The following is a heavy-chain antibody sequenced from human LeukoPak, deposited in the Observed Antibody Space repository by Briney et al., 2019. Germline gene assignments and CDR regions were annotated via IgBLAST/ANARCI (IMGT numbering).Heavy chain of an antibody. V-gene: IGHV5-51*01. D-gene: IGHD2-2*02. J-gene: IGHJ4*02. CDR2: IYPGDSDT. CDR1: GYSFTSYW. CDR3: ARHWVGGYCSSTSCYTGLDY. Sequence: GESLKISCKGSGYSFTSYWIGWVRQMPGKGLEWMGIIYPGDSDTRYSPSFQGQVTVSADKSISTAYLQWSSLKASDTAMYYCARHWVGGYCSSTSCYTGLDYWGQGTLVTVSS.